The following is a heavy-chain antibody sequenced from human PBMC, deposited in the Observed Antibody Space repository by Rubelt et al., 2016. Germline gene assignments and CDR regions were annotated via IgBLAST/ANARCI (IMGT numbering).Heavy chain of an antibody. D-gene: IGHD5-18*01. J-gene: IGHJ4*02. Sequence: QVQLQESGPGLVKPSQTLSLTCTVSGGSISSGGYYWSWIRQPPGKGLEWIGSFYYSGSTYYNPSLKRRVPISVETSKNQFFLKLSSVTAADTAVYYCATRGYSYSNWGQGTLVTVSS. CDR3: ATRGYSYSN. V-gene: IGHV4-30-4*07. CDR1: GGSISSGGYY. CDR2: FYYSGST.